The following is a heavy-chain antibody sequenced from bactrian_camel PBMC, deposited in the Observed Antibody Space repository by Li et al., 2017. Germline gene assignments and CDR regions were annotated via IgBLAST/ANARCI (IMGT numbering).Heavy chain of an antibody. CDR3: ATDSTGGWVPHYEYRY. Sequence: HVQLVESGGGLVQPGGSLRLSCAASGFAFSDYWMYWVRRAPGKGLEWVSTIYSDGIKSYYTDSVKGRFTISRDNTKNILSLQMNSLKSEDTALYYCATDSTGGWVPHYEYRYWGQGTQVTVS. D-gene: IGHD5*01. V-gene: IGHV3S6*01. CDR2: IYSDGIKS. J-gene: IGHJ4*01. CDR1: GFAFSDYW.